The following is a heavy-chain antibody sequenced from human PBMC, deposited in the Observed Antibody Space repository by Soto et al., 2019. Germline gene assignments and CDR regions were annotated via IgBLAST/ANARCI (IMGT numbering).Heavy chain of an antibody. CDR3: AKVGLDGVAFDY. D-gene: IGHD2-15*01. V-gene: IGHV3-30*18. Sequence: GGSLRLSCAASGFTFSSYGMHWVRQAPGKGLEWVAVISYDGSNKYYADSVKGRFTISRDNSKNTLYLQMNSLRAEDTAVYYCAKVGLDGVAFDYWGQGTQVTVSS. CDR2: ISYDGSNK. CDR1: GFTFSSYG. J-gene: IGHJ4*02.